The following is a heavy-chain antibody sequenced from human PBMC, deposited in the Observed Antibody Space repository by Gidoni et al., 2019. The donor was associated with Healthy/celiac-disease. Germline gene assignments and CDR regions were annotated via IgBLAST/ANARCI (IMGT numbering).Heavy chain of an antibody. CDR2: ISYSSSTI. V-gene: IGHV3-48*02. D-gene: IGHD6-19*01. Sequence: EVQLVESGGGLVQPGGSLSLSCAASGFTFSTYSMNWVRQAPGKGLEWVSYISYSSSTINYADSVRGRFTISRDNAKNSLYLQMNSLRDEDTAVYYCARTQEQWLENAEYFQHWGQGTLVTVSS. J-gene: IGHJ1*01. CDR3: ARTQEQWLENAEYFQH. CDR1: GFTFSTYS.